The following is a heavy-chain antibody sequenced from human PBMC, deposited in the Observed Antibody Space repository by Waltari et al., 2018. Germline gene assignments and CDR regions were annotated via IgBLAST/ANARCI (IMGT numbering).Heavy chain of an antibody. CDR3: ARGGLQGKLGY. Sequence: QVQLQESGPGLVKPSQTLSLTCTVSGGSISSGSYYWSWIRQPAGKGLEWIGRIYTSGSTNYNPSLKSRVTISVDTSKNQCSLKLSSVTAADTAVYYCARGGLQGKLGYWGQGTLVTVSS. CDR2: IYTSGST. J-gene: IGHJ4*02. CDR1: GGSISSGSYY. V-gene: IGHV4-61*02. D-gene: IGHD6-6*01.